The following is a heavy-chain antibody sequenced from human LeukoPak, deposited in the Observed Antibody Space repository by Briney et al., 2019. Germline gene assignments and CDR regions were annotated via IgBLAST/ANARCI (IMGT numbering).Heavy chain of an antibody. J-gene: IGHJ1*01. Sequence: PGGSLRLSCAASGFTFSSYGMHWVRQAPGKGLEWVTFIRYDGSNKYYADSVKGRFTISRDNSKNTLYLQMNSLRAEDTAVYYCARGGKIAVVGTRSPQYFHHGGQGTLVTVSS. CDR2: IRYDGSNK. V-gene: IGHV3-30*02. CDR1: GFTFSSYG. D-gene: IGHD6-19*01. CDR3: ARGGKIAVVGTRSPQYFHH.